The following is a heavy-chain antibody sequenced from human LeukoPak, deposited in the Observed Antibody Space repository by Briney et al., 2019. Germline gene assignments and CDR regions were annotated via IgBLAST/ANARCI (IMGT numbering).Heavy chain of an antibody. CDR1: GYTFTSYD. Sequence: ASVKVSCKASGYTFTSYDIIWVRQATGQGLEWMEWMNPNSGNTGYAQKFQGRVTMTRNTSISTAYMELSSLRSEGTAVDYCARGLRFMVRGVITNWFDPWGQGTLVTVSS. D-gene: IGHD3-10*01. CDR2: MNPNSGNT. J-gene: IGHJ5*02. V-gene: IGHV1-8*01. CDR3: ARGLRFMVRGVITNWFDP.